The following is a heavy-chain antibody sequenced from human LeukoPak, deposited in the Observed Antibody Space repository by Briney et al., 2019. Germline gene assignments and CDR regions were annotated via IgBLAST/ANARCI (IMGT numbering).Heavy chain of an antibody. CDR1: GGSISSGSYY. V-gene: IGHV4-39*01. CDR3: ARLSSGSHPNFDY. CDR2: IYYSGST. Sequence: SETLSLTCTVSGGSISSGSYYWGWIRQPPGKGLEWIGSIYYSGSTYYNPSLKSRVTISVDTSKNQFSLKLRSVTAADTAVYYCARLSSGSHPNFDYWGQGTLVTVSS. D-gene: IGHD3-22*01. J-gene: IGHJ4*02.